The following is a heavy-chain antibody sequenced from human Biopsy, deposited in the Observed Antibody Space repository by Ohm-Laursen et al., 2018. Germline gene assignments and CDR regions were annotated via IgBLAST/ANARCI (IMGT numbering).Heavy chain of an antibody. CDR1: GFTFSGFS. D-gene: IGHD1-26*01. CDR3: ARLNSGTYDASDL. CDR2: IYGGGSPV. Sequence: SLRLSCSASGFTFSGFSMNWVRQAPGKGMEWISYIYGGGSPVSYADSVKGRFTISRDNAQNSLYLHMNSLRAEDTDVYYCARLNSGTYDASDLWGQGTMVSVSS. J-gene: IGHJ3*01. V-gene: IGHV3-48*04.